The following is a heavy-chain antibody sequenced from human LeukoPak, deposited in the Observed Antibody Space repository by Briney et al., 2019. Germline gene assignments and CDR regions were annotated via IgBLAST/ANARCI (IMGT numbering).Heavy chain of an antibody. CDR1: GASFNSDDQY. D-gene: IGHD3-22*01. CDR2: IHPSGML. Sequence: SETPSLTCTVYGASFNSDDQYWNWIRQSPGKGLEWIGSIHPSGMLYNNPSLESRVTMSRDTSKNQFSLNLNSVTAADTAVYFCSRGLDSRKLGYWGQGILVTVSS. V-gene: IGHV4-31*03. CDR3: SRGLDSRKLGY. J-gene: IGHJ4*02.